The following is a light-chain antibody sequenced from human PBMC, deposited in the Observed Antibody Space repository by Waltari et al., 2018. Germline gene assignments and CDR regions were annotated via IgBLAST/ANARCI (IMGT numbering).Light chain of an antibody. J-gene: IGLJ2*01. CDR3: SSYTSSNTLVV. Sequence: QSAQTQPASVSGSPGLSITFSCPGTRSAVGAYNYVSWYQQHPGKAPKFMIYDVNIRPSGVSNRFSGSKTGNTASLTISGLQAEDEADYYCSSYTSSNTLVVFGGETKLTVL. CDR2: DVN. V-gene: IGLV2-14*01. CDR1: RSAVGAYNY.